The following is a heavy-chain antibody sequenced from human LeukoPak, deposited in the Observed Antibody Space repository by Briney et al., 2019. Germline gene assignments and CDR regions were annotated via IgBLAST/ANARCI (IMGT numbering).Heavy chain of an antibody. CDR3: AREERVYYYCYGMDV. V-gene: IGHV3-30-3*01. J-gene: IGHJ6*02. D-gene: IGHD6-25*01. CDR2: ISYDGSNK. Sequence: GRSLRLSCAASGFTFSSYAMHWVRQAPGKGLEWVAVISYDGSNKYYADSVKGRFTISRDNSKNTLYLQMNSLRAEDTAVYYCAREERVYYYCYGMDVWGQGTTVTVSS. CDR1: GFTFSSYA.